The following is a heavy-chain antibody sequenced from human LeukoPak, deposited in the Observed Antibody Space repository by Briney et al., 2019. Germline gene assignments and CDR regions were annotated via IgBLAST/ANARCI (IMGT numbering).Heavy chain of an antibody. CDR2: IYYSGST. CDR3: ATYGDYYNAFDI. CDR1: GGSISSSSYY. Sequence: SETLSLTCTVSGGSISSSSYYWGWIRQPPGRGLEWIGSIYYSGSTYYNPSLKSRVTISVDTSKNQFSLKLSSVTAADTAVYYCATYGDYYNAFDIWGQGTMVTASS. V-gene: IGHV4-39*01. D-gene: IGHD4-17*01. J-gene: IGHJ3*02.